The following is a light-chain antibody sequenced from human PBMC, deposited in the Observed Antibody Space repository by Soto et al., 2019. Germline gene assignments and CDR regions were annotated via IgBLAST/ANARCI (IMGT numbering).Light chain of an antibody. CDR1: QDINKY. Sequence: DIQMTQSPSSLSASVGYRITITCKASQDINKYLNWYQHKLWQAPKLMIYDASNLQRGVPYTFSGRGSGTHFTLTITSLQYEDFATYYCQQSENGPLTFGGGTKVEIK. V-gene: IGKV1-33*01. CDR2: DAS. J-gene: IGKJ4*01. CDR3: QQSENGPLT.